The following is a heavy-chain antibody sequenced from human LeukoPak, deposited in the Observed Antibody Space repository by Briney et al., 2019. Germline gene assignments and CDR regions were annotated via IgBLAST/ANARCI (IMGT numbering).Heavy chain of an antibody. CDR1: GFTFSDYY. CDR3: ARMGIAAVGAYYFDY. D-gene: IGHD6-13*01. CDR2: ISRNSYT. J-gene: IGHJ4*02. Sequence: GRSLRLSCAASGFTFSDYYMSWIGQAPGKGLEWVSYISRNSYTNYADSVKGRFTISRDNAKNSLYLQMASLRAEDTAVYYCARMGIAAVGAYYFDYWGQGTLVAVSS. V-gene: IGHV3-11*06.